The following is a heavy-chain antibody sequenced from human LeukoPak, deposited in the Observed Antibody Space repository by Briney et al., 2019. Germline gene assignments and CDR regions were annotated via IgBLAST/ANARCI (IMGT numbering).Heavy chain of an antibody. Sequence: PSETLSLTCAVYGGSFSGYYWSWIRQPPGKGLEWIGKINHSGSTKYNPSLESRVAISVDTSKNQFSPKLSSVTAADTAVYYCARGLLLWFGESHHLDYWGQGTLVTVSS. J-gene: IGHJ4*02. D-gene: IGHD3-10*01. CDR3: ARGLLLWFGESHHLDY. V-gene: IGHV4-34*01. CDR2: INHSGST. CDR1: GGSFSGYY.